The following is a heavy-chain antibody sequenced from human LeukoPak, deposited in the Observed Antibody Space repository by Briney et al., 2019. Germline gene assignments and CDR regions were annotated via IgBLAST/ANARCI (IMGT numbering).Heavy chain of an antibody. CDR2: ISSSSSYI. CDR3: ARGQRAHVEWSNYMDV. V-gene: IGHV3-21*01. CDR1: GFTFSTYN. D-gene: IGHD3-3*01. J-gene: IGHJ6*03. Sequence: GGALRLSCAASGFTFSTYNMNWVRQAPGKGLEWVSSISSSSSYIYYADSLKGRFTISRDNAKNSLYLQMNSLRAEDTAVYYCARGQRAHVEWSNYMDVWGKGTTVIVSS.